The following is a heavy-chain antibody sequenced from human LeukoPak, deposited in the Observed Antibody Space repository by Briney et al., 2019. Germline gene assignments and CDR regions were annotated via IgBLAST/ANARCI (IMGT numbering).Heavy chain of an antibody. Sequence: GESLKISCKGSGYSFPTYWIGWVRQMPGKGLEWMGIIYPGDSDTRYSPSFQGQVTISADKSISTAYLQWSSLKASDTAMYYCARLLEGYGSGSPPDYWGQGTLVTVPS. V-gene: IGHV5-51*01. D-gene: IGHD3-10*01. CDR2: IYPGDSDT. CDR1: GYSFPTYW. CDR3: ARLLEGYGSGSPPDY. J-gene: IGHJ4*02.